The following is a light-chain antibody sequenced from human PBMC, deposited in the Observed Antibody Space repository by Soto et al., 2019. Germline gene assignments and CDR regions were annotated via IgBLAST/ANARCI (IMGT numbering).Light chain of an antibody. CDR2: DVS. CDR3: CPYASRYTCFDV. J-gene: IGLJ1*01. Sequence: QSALTQSRSVSGSPGQSVTISCTGTRSDVGGYNYVSWYQPHPGKAPKLMIYDVSKRPSGVPDRFSGSKSGNTPSLTISGLPADAESDYSPCPYASRYTCFDVPGTWTKVTV. V-gene: IGLV2-11*01. CDR1: RSDVGGYNY.